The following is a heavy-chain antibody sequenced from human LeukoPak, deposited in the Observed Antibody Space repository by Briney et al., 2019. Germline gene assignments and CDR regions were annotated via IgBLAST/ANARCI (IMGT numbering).Heavy chain of an antibody. D-gene: IGHD2-15*01. CDR2: IYHSGST. Sequence: SETLSLTCAVSAGSISSGGYSWSWLRQPPGKGREWIGYIYHSGSTYYNPSLKRRVTISVDRSKNQFSLKLSSVTAADTAVYYCARVYRLVVFDYWGQGTLVTVSS. CDR3: ARVYRLVVFDY. CDR1: AGSISSGGYS. J-gene: IGHJ4*02. V-gene: IGHV4-30-2*01.